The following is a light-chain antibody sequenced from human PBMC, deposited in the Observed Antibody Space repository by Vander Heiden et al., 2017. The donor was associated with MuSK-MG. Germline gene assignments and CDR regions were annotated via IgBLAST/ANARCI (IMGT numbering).Light chain of an antibody. Sequence: QSVLTQPPSASGTPGQRVTISCSGSNSDLGGHTVNWYQQLPGTAPKLLIVSESQRPSGVPDRFSGSKSGTSASPAISGLQSEDEAEYYCAAWDDSLNGRVLFGGGTKLTVL. J-gene: IGLJ2*01. V-gene: IGLV1-44*01. CDR3: AAWDDSLNGRVL. CDR2: SES. CDR1: NSDLGGHT.